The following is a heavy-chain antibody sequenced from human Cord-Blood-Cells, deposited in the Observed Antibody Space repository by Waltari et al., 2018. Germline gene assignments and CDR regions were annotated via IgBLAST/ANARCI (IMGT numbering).Heavy chain of an antibody. V-gene: IGHV3-48*01. CDR2: ISSSSSTI. CDR1: GFTFSSYS. CDR3: ARDLGRFYDAFDI. Sequence: EVQLVESGGGLVQPGGSLRLSCAASGFTFSSYSMNWVRQAPGKGLEWVSYISSSSSTIYYADSVKGRVTISRDNAKNSLYLQMNSLRAEDTAVYYCARDLGRFYDAFDIWGQGTMVTVSS. J-gene: IGHJ3*02. D-gene: IGHD3-3*01.